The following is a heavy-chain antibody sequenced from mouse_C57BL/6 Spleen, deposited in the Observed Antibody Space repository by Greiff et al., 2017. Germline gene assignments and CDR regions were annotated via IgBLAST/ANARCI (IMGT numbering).Heavy chain of an antibody. CDR2: IYPGDGDT. J-gene: IGHJ2*01. D-gene: IGHD2-3*01. Sequence: QVHVKQSGAELVKPGASVKISCKASGYAFSSYWMNWVKQRPGKGLEWIGQIYPGDGDTNYNGKFKGKATLTADKSSSTAYMQLSSLTSEDSAVYFCASEEDGYFYFDYWGQGTTLTVSS. CDR1: GYAFSSYW. V-gene: IGHV1-80*01. CDR3: ASEEDGYFYFDY.